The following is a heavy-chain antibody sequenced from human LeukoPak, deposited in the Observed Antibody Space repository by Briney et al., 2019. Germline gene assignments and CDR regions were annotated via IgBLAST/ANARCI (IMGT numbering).Heavy chain of an antibody. CDR3: ARSLYSSSWYGSDY. V-gene: IGHV3-20*04. CDR1: GFTFDDYG. CDR2: INWNGGST. D-gene: IGHD6-13*01. Sequence: PGGSLRLSCAASGFTFDDYGMSWVRHAPGKGLEWVSGINWNGGSTGYADSVKGRFTISRGNAKNSLYLKMNSLRAEDTALYYCARSLYSSSWYGSDYWGQGTLVTVSS. J-gene: IGHJ4*02.